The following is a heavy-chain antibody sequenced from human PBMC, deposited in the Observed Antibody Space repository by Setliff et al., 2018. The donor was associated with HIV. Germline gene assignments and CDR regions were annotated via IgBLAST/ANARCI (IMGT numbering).Heavy chain of an antibody. CDR1: GFTFSSYW. CDR2: INNDGGT. V-gene: IGHV3-74*01. D-gene: IGHD6-25*01. Sequence: PGGSLRLSCAASGFTFSSYWMHWVRQAPGKGLVWVSRINNDGGTTYADSVKGRFTISKDIAKNTLNLQMNSLRAEDTAIYYCVGPFGYNGFYIWGQGTMVTVSS. CDR3: VGPFGYNGFYI. J-gene: IGHJ3*02.